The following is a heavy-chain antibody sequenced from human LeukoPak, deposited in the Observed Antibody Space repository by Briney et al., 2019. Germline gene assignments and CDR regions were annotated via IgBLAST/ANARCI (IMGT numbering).Heavy chain of an antibody. J-gene: IGHJ4*02. CDR3: AREPNYYGSGSYYASTANFDY. CDR2: INTNTGNP. CDR1: GYTFTSYA. V-gene: IGHV7-4-1*02. D-gene: IGHD3-10*01. Sequence: ASVKVSCKASGYTFTSYAMNWVRQAPGQGLEWMGWINTNTGNPTYAQGFTGRFVFSLDTSVSTAYLQISSLKAEDTAVYYCAREPNYYGSGSYYASTANFDYWGQGTLVTVSS.